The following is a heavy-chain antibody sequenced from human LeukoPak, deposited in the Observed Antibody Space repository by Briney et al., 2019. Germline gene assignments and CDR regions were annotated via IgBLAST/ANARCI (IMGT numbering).Heavy chain of an antibody. J-gene: IGHJ4*02. V-gene: IGHV4-34*01. CDR3: ARGLGILWFGEPRRIDFDY. D-gene: IGHD3-10*01. CDR1: GGSFSGYY. CDR2: XXXXXST. Sequence: KTSETLSLTCAVYGGSFSGYYWSWIRQPPGKGLEWXXXXXXXXSTNYNPSLKSRVTISVDTSKNQFSLKLSSVTAADTAVYYCARGLGILWFGEPRRIDFDYRGQGTLVTVSS.